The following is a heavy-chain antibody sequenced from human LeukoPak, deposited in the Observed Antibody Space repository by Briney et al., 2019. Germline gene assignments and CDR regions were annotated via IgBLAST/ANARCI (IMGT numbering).Heavy chain of an antibody. CDR2: ISYDGSNK. V-gene: IGHV3-30*18. J-gene: IGHJ6*02. Sequence: GRSLRLSCAASGFTLSSYGMHWVRQAPGKGLEWVAVISYDGSNKYYADSVKGRFTISRDNSKNTLYLQMNSLRAEDTAVYYCAKVHPPLHGMDVWGQGTTVTVSS. CDR1: GFTLSSYG. CDR3: AKVHPPLHGMDV.